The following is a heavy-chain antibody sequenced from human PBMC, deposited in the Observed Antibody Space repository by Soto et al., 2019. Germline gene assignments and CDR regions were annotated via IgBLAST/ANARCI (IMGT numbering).Heavy chain of an antibody. D-gene: IGHD6-19*01. Sequence: GGSLRLSCAASGFTVSSNYMSWVRQAPGQGLEWVSVIYSGGSTYYADSVKGRFTISRDNSKNTLYLQMNSLRAEDTAVYYCAANSGWYGYYYYGMDVWGQGTTVTVSS. V-gene: IGHV3-53*01. J-gene: IGHJ6*02. CDR2: IYSGGST. CDR3: AANSGWYGYYYYGMDV. CDR1: GFTVSSNY.